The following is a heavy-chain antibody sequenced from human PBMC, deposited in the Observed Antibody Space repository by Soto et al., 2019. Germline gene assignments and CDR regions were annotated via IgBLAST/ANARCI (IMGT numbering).Heavy chain of an antibody. D-gene: IGHD6-13*01. CDR3: ARDLGIAASY. J-gene: IGHJ4*02. CDR1: GFTFSIYE. CDR2: ISSSGSTI. Sequence: VGSLRLSCAASGFTFSIYEMNWVRQAPGKGLEWVSYISSSGSTIYYADSVKGRFTISRDNAKNSLYLQMNSLRAEDTAVYYCARDLGIAASYWGQGTLVTVSS. V-gene: IGHV3-48*03.